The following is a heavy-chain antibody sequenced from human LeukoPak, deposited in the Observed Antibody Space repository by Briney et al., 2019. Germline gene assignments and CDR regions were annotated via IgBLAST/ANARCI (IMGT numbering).Heavy chain of an antibody. Sequence: ASVKVSCKASGYTFTGYYMHWVRQAPGQGLEWMGWINPNSGGTNYARKFQGRVTMTRDTSISTAYMELSRLRSDDTAVYYCARDGYSSGWYGASWFDPWGQGTLVTVSS. CDR1: GYTFTGYY. CDR3: ARDGYSSGWYGASWFDP. J-gene: IGHJ5*02. CDR2: INPNSGGT. V-gene: IGHV1-2*02. D-gene: IGHD6-19*01.